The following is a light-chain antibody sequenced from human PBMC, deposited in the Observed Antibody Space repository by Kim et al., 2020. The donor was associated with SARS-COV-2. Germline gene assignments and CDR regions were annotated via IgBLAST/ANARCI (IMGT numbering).Light chain of an antibody. CDR3: QQYDNLPLT. CDR2: DAS. Sequence: ESVGHQVTINCQASHDISNYLNWYKQKPGKPPKLLSYDASNLETGVPSRFSESGSGKDFSIAISSMQPEDIETYYCQQYDNLPLTFGGRAKVDIK. J-gene: IGKJ4*01. V-gene: IGKV1-33*01. CDR1: HDISNY.